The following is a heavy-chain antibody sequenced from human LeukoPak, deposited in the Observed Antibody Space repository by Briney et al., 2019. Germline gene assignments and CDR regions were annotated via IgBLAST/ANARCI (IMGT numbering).Heavy chain of an antibody. Sequence: SETLSLTCAVYGGSFSGYYWSWIRQPPGKGLEWIGEINHSGSTNYNPSLKSRVTISVDTSKKPFSLRLSSVTAADTAVYYCARGRYYDYVWGSYRYNWFDPWGQGTLVTVSS. CDR2: INHSGST. V-gene: IGHV4-34*01. CDR1: GGSFSGYY. CDR3: ARGRYYDYVWGSYRYNWFDP. D-gene: IGHD3-16*02. J-gene: IGHJ5*02.